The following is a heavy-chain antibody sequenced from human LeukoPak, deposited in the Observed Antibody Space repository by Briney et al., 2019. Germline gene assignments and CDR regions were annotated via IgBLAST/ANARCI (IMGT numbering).Heavy chain of an antibody. D-gene: IGHD3-16*01. CDR1: RDSVSRSSYY. V-gene: IGHV4-39*07. Sequence: SETLSLTCSVSRDSVSRSSYYWGWIRQPPGKGLEWLGSAYYSGLTYYNSSLKSRLQISIDTSKDQISLKLISVSAADTAVYYCAKDTSLRHYDYVWGSSPAFDYWGQGTLVTVSS. CDR3: AKDTSLRHYDYVWGSSPAFDY. CDR2: AYYSGLT. J-gene: IGHJ4*02.